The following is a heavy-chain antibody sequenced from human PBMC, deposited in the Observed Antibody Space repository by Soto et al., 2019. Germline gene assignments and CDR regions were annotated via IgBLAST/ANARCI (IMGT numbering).Heavy chain of an antibody. CDR3: ASRDPGTSVDY. CDR2: IYRTGST. V-gene: IGHV4-4*02. CDR1: GGSFTSSNW. D-gene: IGHD1-7*01. J-gene: IGHJ4*02. Sequence: SETLSLTCAVSGGSFTSSNWWTWVCQPPGQGLEWIGEIYRTGSTNYNPSLKSRVTISLDKSENQFSLKVTSLTAADTAVYYCASRDPGTSVDYWGQGTLVTVSS.